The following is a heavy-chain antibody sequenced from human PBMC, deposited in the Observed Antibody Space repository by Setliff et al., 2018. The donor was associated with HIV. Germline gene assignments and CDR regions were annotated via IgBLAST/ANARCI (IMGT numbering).Heavy chain of an antibody. Sequence: SETLSLTCSVSGASIRGHYWSWIRQSPGKGLEWIGYIYSSGATSYSPSLKSRVTLSVDTSKNHFSLRMSSVTAADTAVYYCARVRPQVGARAFDIWGQGTMVTVS. CDR2: IYSSGAT. V-gene: IGHV4-59*11. CDR1: GASIRGHY. D-gene: IGHD1-26*01. CDR3: ARVRPQVGARAFDI. J-gene: IGHJ3*02.